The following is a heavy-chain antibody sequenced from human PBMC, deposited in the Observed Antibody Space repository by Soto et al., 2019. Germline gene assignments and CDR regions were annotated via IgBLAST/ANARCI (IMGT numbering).Heavy chain of an antibody. CDR3: ARDMGYYGSGSYHYFDY. CDR1: GYTFTSYG. J-gene: IGHJ4*02. D-gene: IGHD3-10*01. Sequence: ASVKVSCKASGYTFTSYGISWVRQAPGQGLEWMGWISAYNGNTNYAQKLQGRVTMTTGTSTSTAYMELRSLRSDDTAVYYCARDMGYYGSGSYHYFDYWGQGTLVTVSS. V-gene: IGHV1-18*01. CDR2: ISAYNGNT.